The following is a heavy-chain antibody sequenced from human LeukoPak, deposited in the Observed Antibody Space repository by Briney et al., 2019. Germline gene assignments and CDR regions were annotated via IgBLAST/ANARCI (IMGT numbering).Heavy chain of an antibody. CDR2: ISWNSGSI. D-gene: IGHD1-26*01. CDR3: AKLGGELLSLSSFRIDYFDY. J-gene: IGHJ4*02. Sequence: PGGSLRLSCEASGFSFSSYAMSWVRQAPGKGLEWVSGISWNSGSIGYADSVKGRFTISRDNAKNSLYLQMNSLRAEDTALYYCAKLGGELLSLSSFRIDYFDYWGQGTLVTVSS. V-gene: IGHV3-9*01. CDR1: GFSFSSYA.